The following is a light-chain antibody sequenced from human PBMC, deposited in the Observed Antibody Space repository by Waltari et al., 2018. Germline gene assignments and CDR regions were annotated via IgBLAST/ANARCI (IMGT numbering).Light chain of an antibody. Sequence: VMTPSLLSLPVTLGQPASNSCRSSQSLVSSDGNTYLSWFQQRPGQSPRRLIYTVSNRDSGVPDRFSGSGSGTDFTLKISRVEAEDVGVYYCMQATYWPWTFGQGTKVEIK. CDR1: QSLVSSDGNTY. CDR3: MQATYWPWT. J-gene: IGKJ1*01. V-gene: IGKV2-30*01. CDR2: TVS.